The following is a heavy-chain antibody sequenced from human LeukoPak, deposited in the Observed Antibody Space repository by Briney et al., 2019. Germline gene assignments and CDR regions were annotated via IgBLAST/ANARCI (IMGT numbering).Heavy chain of an antibody. CDR3: ARAVDVADY. D-gene: IGHD3-16*01. CDR1: GFIFTDHW. J-gene: IGHJ4*02. Sequence: PGGSLRLSCAASGFIFTDHWMSWVRQAPGKGLEWVANIKEDESTKFYADSVRGRFTISRDNAKSSVYLQMNNLRVEDTALYYCARAVDVADYWGRGTLATVSS. CDR2: IKEDESTK. V-gene: IGHV3-7*01.